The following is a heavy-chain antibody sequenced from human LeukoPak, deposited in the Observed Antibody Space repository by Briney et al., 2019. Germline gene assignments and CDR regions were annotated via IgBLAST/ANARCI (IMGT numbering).Heavy chain of an antibody. CDR3: AVNWNDLYYFDY. Sequence: ASVKVSCKVSGYTFTDYYMHWVQQAPGKGLEWMGLVDPEDGETIYAEKFQGRVTITADTSTDIAYMELSSLRAEDTAVYYCAVNWNDLYYFDYWGQGTLVTVSS. V-gene: IGHV1-69-2*01. CDR2: VDPEDGET. J-gene: IGHJ4*02. D-gene: IGHD1-1*01. CDR1: GYTFTDYY.